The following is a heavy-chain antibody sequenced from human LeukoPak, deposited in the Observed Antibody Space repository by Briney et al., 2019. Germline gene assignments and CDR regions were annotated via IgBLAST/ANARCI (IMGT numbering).Heavy chain of an antibody. CDR1: GFSFSVYW. CDR2: IKTDGSIT. D-gene: IGHD4-17*01. V-gene: IGHV3-74*01. J-gene: IGHJ6*03. Sequence: GGSLRLSCAASGFSFSVYWMHWVRQAPGKGPVWVSRIKTDGSITDYADFVKGRFTISRDNAKNSLYLQMNSLRAEDTAVYYCAREEGEMTTVTRTYYYYMDVWGKGTTVTVSS. CDR3: AREEGEMTTVTRTYYYYMDV.